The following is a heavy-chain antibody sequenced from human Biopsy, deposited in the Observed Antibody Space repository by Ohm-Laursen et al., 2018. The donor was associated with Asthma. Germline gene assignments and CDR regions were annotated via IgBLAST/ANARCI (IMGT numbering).Heavy chain of an antibody. Sequence: SETLSLTCIVSGDAMSTSGSYWGWIRQSPGKGLEWIGGIYYSGRTYYNPSLESRVTISADTSKNHFSLKVTSVTAADTAVYYCARGDSSGWSHYYFDYWGQGTLVTVSS. CDR2: IYYSGRT. D-gene: IGHD6-19*01. CDR3: ARGDSSGWSHYYFDY. V-gene: IGHV4-39*02. CDR1: GDAMSTSGSY. J-gene: IGHJ4*02.